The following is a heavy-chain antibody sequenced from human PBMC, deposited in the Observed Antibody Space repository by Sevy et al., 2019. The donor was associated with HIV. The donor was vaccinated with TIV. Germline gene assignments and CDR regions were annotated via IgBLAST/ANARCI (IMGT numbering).Heavy chain of an antibody. CDR3: ARDLVPFDRSGSADDAFDI. D-gene: IGHD3-22*01. CDR2: IYTSGST. Sequence: SETLSLTCSVSGGSMSSYYWSWIRQPAGKGLEWIGRIYTSGSTNYNPTLKSRVTMSVDTSKNQFSLKLSSVTAADTAVYYCARDLVPFDRSGSADDAFDIWGQGTMVTVSS. V-gene: IGHV4-4*07. CDR1: GGSMSSYY. J-gene: IGHJ3*02.